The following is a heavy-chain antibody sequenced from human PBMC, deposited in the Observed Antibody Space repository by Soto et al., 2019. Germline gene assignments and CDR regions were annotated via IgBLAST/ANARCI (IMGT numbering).Heavy chain of an antibody. CDR2: INQDGSEK. Sequence: LRLSCAASGFTFSTYWMDWVRQTPGKGLEWVANINQDGSEKNYVDSVKGRFTISRDNAKNSLYLQMSSLTAEDSALYYCSRSLNSWGQGALVTVSS. J-gene: IGHJ4*02. CDR1: GFTFSTYW. V-gene: IGHV3-7*01. CDR3: SRSLNS.